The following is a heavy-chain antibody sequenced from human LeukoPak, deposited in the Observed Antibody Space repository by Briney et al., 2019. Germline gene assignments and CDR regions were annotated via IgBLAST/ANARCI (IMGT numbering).Heavy chain of an antibody. CDR1: GYTFTSYD. J-gene: IGHJ6*02. V-gene: IGHV1-8*01. CDR3: ARVSYGSGSYYYYGMDV. Sequence: ASVTVSCTASGYTFTSYDINWVRQATGQGLEWMGWMNPNSGNTGYAQKFQGRVTMTRNTSISTAYMELSSLRSEDTAVYYCARVSYGSGSYYYYGMDVWGQGTTVTVSS. D-gene: IGHD3-10*01. CDR2: MNPNSGNT.